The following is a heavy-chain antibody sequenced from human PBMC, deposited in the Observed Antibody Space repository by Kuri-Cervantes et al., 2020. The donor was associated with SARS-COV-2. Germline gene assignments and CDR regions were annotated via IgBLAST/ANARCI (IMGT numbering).Heavy chain of an antibody. D-gene: IGHD6-6*01. CDR3: AGRGAGSSSAAFDI. V-gene: IGHV4-38-2*01. Sequence: SETLSLTCAVSGYSISSGYYWGWIRQPPGKGLEWIGIIYHRGSSYYNPSLRSRGTVSVDTSKNQFSLKLSSVTAADTAVYYCAGRGAGSSSAAFDIWGQGTMVTVSS. J-gene: IGHJ3*02. CDR2: IYHRGSS. CDR1: GYSISSGYY.